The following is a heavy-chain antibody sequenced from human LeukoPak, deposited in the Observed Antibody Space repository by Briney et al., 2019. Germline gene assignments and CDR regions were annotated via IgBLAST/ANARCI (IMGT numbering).Heavy chain of an antibody. Sequence: ASVKVSCKASGYTFTSSDINWVRQATGQGLEWMGWKNPNSGNTGYAQKFQGRVTMTRNTSISTAYMELSSLRSEDTAVYYCARDAKYYDFCRYYYYMDVWGKGTTVTVSS. D-gene: IGHD3-3*01. V-gene: IGHV1-8*01. CDR2: KNPNSGNT. J-gene: IGHJ6*03. CDR1: GYTFTSSD. CDR3: ARDAKYYDFCRYYYYMDV.